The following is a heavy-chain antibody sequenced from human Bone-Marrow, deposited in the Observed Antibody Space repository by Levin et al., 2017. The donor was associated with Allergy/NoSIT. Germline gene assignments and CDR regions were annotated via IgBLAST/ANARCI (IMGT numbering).Heavy chain of an antibody. CDR2: IYPGGSDI. J-gene: IGHJ4*02. CDR1: GYSFTSYW. V-gene: IGHV5-51*01. Sequence: PGGSLRLSCKGSGYSFTSYWIGWVRQMPGKGLEWMGIIYPGGSDITYSPSFQGLVTISADKSTSTAYLQLSSLKAADTAFYYCARLTRRAYTVWGQGTLVTVSS. CDR3: ARLTRRAYTV. D-gene: IGHD3-16*01.